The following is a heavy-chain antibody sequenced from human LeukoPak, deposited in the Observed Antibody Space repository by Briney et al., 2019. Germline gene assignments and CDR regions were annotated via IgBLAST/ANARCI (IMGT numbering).Heavy chain of an antibody. D-gene: IGHD3-9*01. J-gene: IGHJ4*02. CDR3: ARGQKLRNFDWLLPTELDY. CDR1: GGSFSGYY. Sequence: SETLSLTCAVYGGSFSGYYWSWIRQLPGKGLEWIGEINHSGSTNYNPSLKSRVTISVDTSKNQFSLKLTSVTAADTAIYYCARGQKLRNFDWLLPTELDYWGQGTLVTVSS. V-gene: IGHV4-34*01. CDR2: INHSGST.